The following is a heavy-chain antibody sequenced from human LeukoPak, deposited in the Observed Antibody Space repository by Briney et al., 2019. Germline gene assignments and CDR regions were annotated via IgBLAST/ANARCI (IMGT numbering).Heavy chain of an antibody. V-gene: IGHV3-53*01. CDR3: ALYYYDSSGYYLFDY. Sequence: GGSLRLSCAASGFTVSSNYMSWVRQAPGKGLEWVSVIYGGGSTYYADSVKGRFTISRDSSKNTVYLQMNSLRAEDTAVYYCALYYYDSSGYYLFDYWGQGTLVTVSS. J-gene: IGHJ4*02. CDR1: GFTVSSNY. CDR2: IYGGGST. D-gene: IGHD3-22*01.